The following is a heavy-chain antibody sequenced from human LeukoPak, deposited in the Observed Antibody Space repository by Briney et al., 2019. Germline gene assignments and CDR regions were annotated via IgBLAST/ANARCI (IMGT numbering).Heavy chain of an antibody. CDR2: SSWIEGST. D-gene: IGHD7-27*01. V-gene: IGHV3-43D*03. CDR1: GFTFDDYA. CDR3: VRSRAASLGYFDS. Sequence: GGSLRLSCAVSGFTFDDYALHWVRQVPGKGLECVSFSSWIEGSTDYLDSVKGRFSISRDNSKNSLYLEMNRLRLEDTALYYCVRSRAASLGYFDSWGQGTLVTVSS. J-gene: IGHJ4*02.